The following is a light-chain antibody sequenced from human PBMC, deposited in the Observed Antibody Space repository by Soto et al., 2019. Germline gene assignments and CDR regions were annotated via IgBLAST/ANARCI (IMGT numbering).Light chain of an antibody. Sequence: DIPMTQSPSTLSASVGDRVTITCRASQSISSWLAWYQQKPGKAPNLLIYDASSLESGVPSRFSGSGSGTEFTLTISSLQPDDFATYYCQQYNSYSPETFGQGTKLEIK. V-gene: IGKV1-5*01. J-gene: IGKJ2*01. CDR3: QQYNSYSPET. CDR2: DAS. CDR1: QSISSW.